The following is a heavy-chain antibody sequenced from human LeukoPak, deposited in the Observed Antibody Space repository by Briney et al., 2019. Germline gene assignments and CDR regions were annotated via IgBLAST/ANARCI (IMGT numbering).Heavy chain of an antibody. CDR2: IYVTGT. CDR1: GGSIGTYY. D-gene: IGHD3-16*02. V-gene: IGHV4-59*08. CDR3: ARHIGGGIEDMDV. J-gene: IGHJ6*03. Sequence: SETLSLTCTVSGGSIGTYYWSWFRQSPGTGLEWIGYIYVTGTRYNPYLQSRVTISVDRSRKQFFLEMTSVTAADTAVYYCARHIGGGIEDMDVWGRGTKVTVSS.